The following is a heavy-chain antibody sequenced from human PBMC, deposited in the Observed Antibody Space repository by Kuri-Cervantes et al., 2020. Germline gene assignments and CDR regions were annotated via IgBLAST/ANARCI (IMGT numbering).Heavy chain of an antibody. CDR2: ISSSSSYI. CDR1: GFTFSSYW. Sequence: GGSLRLSCAASGFTFSSYWMNWVRQAPGKGLEWVSSISSSSSYIYYADSVKGRFTISRDNAKNSLYLQMNSLRAEDTAVYYCARALGMATILNAFDIWGQGTMVTVSS. CDR3: ARALGMATILNAFDI. D-gene: IGHD5-12*01. J-gene: IGHJ3*02. V-gene: IGHV3-21*01.